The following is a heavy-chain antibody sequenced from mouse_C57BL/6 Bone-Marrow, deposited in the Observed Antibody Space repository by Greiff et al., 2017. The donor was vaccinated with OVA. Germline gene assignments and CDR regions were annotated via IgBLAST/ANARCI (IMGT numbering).Heavy chain of an antibody. CDR2: IDPSDSYT. D-gene: IGHD1-1*01. CDR1: GYTFTSYW. V-gene: IGHV1-69*01. Sequence: VQLQQPGAELVMPGASVKLSCKASGYTFTSYWMHWVKQRPGQGLEWIGEIDPSDSYTNYNQKFKGKSTLTVDKSSSTAYMQLSSLTSEDSAVYYCAREDYGSIYYAMDYWGQGTSVNVSS. J-gene: IGHJ4*01. CDR3: AREDYGSIYYAMDY.